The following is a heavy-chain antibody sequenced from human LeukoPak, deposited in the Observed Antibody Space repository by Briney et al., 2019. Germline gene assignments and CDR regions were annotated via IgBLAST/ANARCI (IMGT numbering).Heavy chain of an antibody. J-gene: IGHJ4*02. CDR3: GRDLGGRSGY. V-gene: IGHV3-53*01. D-gene: IGHD1-26*01. CDR1: GFTVSSNY. Sequence: GGSLRLSCAASGFTVSSNYMSWVRQAPGKGLEWVSVIYSGGSTYYADSVRGRFTISRDNSKNTLYLQMNSLRAEDTAVYYCGRDLGGRSGYWGQGTLVTVSS. CDR2: IYSGGST.